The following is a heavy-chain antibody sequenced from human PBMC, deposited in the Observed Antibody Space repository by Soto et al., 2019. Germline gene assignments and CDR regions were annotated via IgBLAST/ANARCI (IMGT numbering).Heavy chain of an antibody. J-gene: IGHJ6*02. CDR3: AKAMVRGGRQAGFREKYYYYYYGMDV. Sequence: GGSLRLSCAASGFTFSSYGMHWVRQAPGKGLEWVAVISYDGSNKYYADSVKGRFTISRDNSKNTLYLQMNSLRAEDTAVYYCAKAMVRGGRQAGFREKYYYYYYGMDVWGQGTTVTVSS. D-gene: IGHD3-10*01. CDR1: GFTFSSYG. V-gene: IGHV3-30*18. CDR2: ISYDGSNK.